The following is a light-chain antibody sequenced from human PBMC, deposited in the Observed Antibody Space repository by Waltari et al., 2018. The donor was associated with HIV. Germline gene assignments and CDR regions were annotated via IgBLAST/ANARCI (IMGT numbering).Light chain of an antibody. CDR3: CSYAGSNTYL. CDR1: TSDVASSNS. Sequence: QSALPQPASVSGFPGQSITLSCTGSTSDVASSNSVPWYQQHPGKAPKRLIYDVSKRPSGVSNRFSGSKSGNTASLTISGLQAEDEADYYCCSYAGSNTYLFGTGTEVTVL. CDR2: DVS. J-gene: IGLJ1*01. V-gene: IGLV2-23*02.